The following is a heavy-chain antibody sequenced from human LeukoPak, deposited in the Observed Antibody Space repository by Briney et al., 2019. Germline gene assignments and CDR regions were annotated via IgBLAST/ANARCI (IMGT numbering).Heavy chain of an antibody. Sequence: PSETLSLTCTVSGDSIKSYYWSWIRQPPGKGLEWIGYIYNSGSTNYKPSLKSRVTLSVDTSKNQFSLKLSSVTAADTAMYYCARVRAFTTPPNLTVDYWGQGTLVTVSS. CDR2: IYNSGST. CDR3: ARVRAFTTPPNLTVDY. J-gene: IGHJ4*02. V-gene: IGHV4-59*01. CDR1: GDSIKSYY. D-gene: IGHD3-9*01.